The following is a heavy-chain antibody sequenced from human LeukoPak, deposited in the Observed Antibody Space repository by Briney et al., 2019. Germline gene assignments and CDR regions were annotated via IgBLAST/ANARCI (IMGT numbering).Heavy chain of an antibody. CDR1: GYTFTGYY. CDR3: ARNYYDSSGYYTDY. D-gene: IGHD3-22*01. CDR2: INPNSGGT. J-gene: IGHJ4*02. Sequence: ASVKVSCKASGYTFTGYYMHWVRQAPGQGLEWMGRINPNSGGTNYAQKFKGRVTMTRDTSISTAYMELSRLRSDDTAVYYCARNYYDSSGYYTDYWGQGTLVTVSS. V-gene: IGHV1-2*06.